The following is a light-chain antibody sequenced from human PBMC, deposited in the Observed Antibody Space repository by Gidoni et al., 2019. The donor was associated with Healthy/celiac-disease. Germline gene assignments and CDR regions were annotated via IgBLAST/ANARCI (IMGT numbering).Light chain of an antibody. J-gene: IGKJ5*01. Sequence: DIQMTQSPSYLSASVGDRVTITCRASQSISSYLNWSQQKPGKAPKLLIYAASSLQSGVPSRFSGSGSGTDFTLTISSLQPEDFATYYCQQSYSTPITFGQGTRLEIK. V-gene: IGKV1-39*01. CDR1: QSISSY. CDR2: AAS. CDR3: QQSYSTPIT.